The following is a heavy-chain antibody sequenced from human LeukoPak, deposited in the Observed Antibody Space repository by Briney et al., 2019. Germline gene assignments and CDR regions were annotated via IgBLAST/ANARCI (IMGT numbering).Heavy chain of an antibody. CDR2: ISSSSSTI. D-gene: IGHD4-17*01. V-gene: IGHV3-48*01. CDR3: ARDQVGRYDYGDNGTDY. Sequence: GGSLRLSCAASGFTFSTYNMNWVRQAPGKGLEWVSYISSSSSTIYYADSVKGRFTISRDNAKNSLYLQMNSLRAEDTAVYYCARDQVGRYDYGDNGTDYWGQGTLVTVSS. J-gene: IGHJ4*02. CDR1: GFTFSTYN.